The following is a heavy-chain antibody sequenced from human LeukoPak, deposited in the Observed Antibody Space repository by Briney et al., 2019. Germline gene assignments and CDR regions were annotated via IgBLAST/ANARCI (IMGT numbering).Heavy chain of an antibody. CDR3: ARSVTEGGWFDP. D-gene: IGHD3-16*01. J-gene: IGHJ5*02. CDR2: IYYSGRT. CDR1: GGSISSGGYY. Sequence: PSETLSLTCTVSGGSISSGGYYWSWVRQHPGKGLEWVGYIYYSGRTYYNPSLNSLVTISVDTSKNQFSLKLSSVTAADTAVYYCARSVTEGGWFDPWGQGTLVTVSS. V-gene: IGHV4-31*01.